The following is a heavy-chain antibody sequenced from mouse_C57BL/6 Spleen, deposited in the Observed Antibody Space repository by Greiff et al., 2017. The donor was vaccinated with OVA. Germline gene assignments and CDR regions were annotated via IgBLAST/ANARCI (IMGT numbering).Heavy chain of an antibody. CDR1: GYTFTSYW. CDR2: IPPNSGST. J-gene: IGHJ2*01. V-gene: IGHV1-64*01. CDR3: SSSYYSNTLDD. D-gene: IGHD2-5*01. Sequence: QVQLQQPGAELVKPGASVKLSCKASGYTFTSYWMHWVKQRPGQGLEWIGMIPPNSGSTNYNEKFKSKATLTVDTSSSTTYKQLSSLTSKDSAVYYCSSSYYSNTLDDWGQGTTLTVSA.